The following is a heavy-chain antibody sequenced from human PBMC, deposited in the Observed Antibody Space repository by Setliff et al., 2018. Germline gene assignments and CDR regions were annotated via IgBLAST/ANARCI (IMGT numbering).Heavy chain of an antibody. CDR1: GGSVSSGSYY. V-gene: IGHV4-61*01. CDR3: ARSRYYYDSSGYYYYFDY. Sequence: SETLSLTCTVSGGSVSSGSYYWSWIRQPPGKGLEWIGRIYTSGSTNYNPSLKSRVTMSVDTSKNQFSLKLSSVTAADTAVYYCARSRYYYDSSGYYYYFDYWGQGTLVTVSS. J-gene: IGHJ4*02. D-gene: IGHD3-22*01. CDR2: IYTSGST.